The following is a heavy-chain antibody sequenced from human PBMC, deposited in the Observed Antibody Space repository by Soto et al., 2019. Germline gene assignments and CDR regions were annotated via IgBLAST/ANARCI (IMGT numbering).Heavy chain of an antibody. CDR1: GGTFSSYA. CDR2: IIPIFSTA. J-gene: IGHJ4*02. CDR3: ARDGGVYDYSPFDY. D-gene: IGHD4-4*01. V-gene: IGHV1-69*12. Sequence: QVQLVQSGAEVKKPGSSVKVSCKASGGTFSSYAISWVRQAPGQGLEWMEGIIPIFSTADYAQKFQGRVTITADESTSTAYMELSSLRSEDTAVYYCARDGGVYDYSPFDYWGQGTLVTVSS.